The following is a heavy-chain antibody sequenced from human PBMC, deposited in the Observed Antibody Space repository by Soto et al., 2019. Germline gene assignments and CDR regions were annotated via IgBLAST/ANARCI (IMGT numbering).Heavy chain of an antibody. J-gene: IGHJ6*02. CDR2: ISSSGSTI. CDR3: ARGLSGSYVYYYYGMDV. CDR1: GFTFSSYE. D-gene: IGHD6-13*01. Sequence: GGSLRLSCAASGFTFSSYEMNWVRQAPGKGLEWVSYISSSGSTIYYADSVKGRFTISRDNAKNSLYLQMNTLRAEDTAVYYCARGLSGSYVYYYYGMDVWGQGTTVTVSS. V-gene: IGHV3-48*03.